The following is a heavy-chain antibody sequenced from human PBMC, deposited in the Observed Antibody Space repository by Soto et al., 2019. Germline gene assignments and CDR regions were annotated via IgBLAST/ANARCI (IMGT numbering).Heavy chain of an antibody. CDR1: GYTFTSYY. J-gene: IGHJ6*02. CDR3: ARSNSSGWYDYYYGMDV. V-gene: IGHV1-46*01. D-gene: IGHD6-19*01. CDR2: INPSGGST. Sequence: ASVKVSGKASGYTFTSYYMHWVRQAPGQGLEWMGIINPSGGSTSYAQKFQGRVTMTRDTSTSTVYMELSSLRSEDTAVYYCARSNSSGWYDYYYGMDVWGQGTTVTVSS.